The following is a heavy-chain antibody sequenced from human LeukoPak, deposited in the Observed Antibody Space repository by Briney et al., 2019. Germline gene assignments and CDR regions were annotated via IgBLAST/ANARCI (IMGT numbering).Heavy chain of an antibody. Sequence: PSETPSLTCAVYGGSFSGYYWSWIRQPPGKRLEWIGEINHSGSTNYNPSLKSRVTISVDTSKNQFSLKLSSVTAADTAVYYCASRRLYYYYYMDVWGKGTTVTVSS. CDR3: ASRRLYYYYYMDV. CDR1: GGSFSGYY. V-gene: IGHV4-34*01. CDR2: INHSGST. J-gene: IGHJ6*03.